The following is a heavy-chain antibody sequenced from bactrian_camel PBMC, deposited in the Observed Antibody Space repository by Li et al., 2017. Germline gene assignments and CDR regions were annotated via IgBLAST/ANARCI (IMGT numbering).Heavy chain of an antibody. J-gene: IGHJ4*01. CDR2: IDYNGRT. D-gene: IGHD4*01. V-gene: IGHV3S53*01. CDR1: ANIDNYYC. CDR3: AADPGGFRLWQRTYNF. Sequence: QVQLVESGGGLVQAGGSLRLSCAASANIDNYYCLGWFRLAPGKEREAVGTIDYNGRTKYADSVKGRFTVTKDNTKNTLYLQMNDLKPEDTAKYYCAADPGGFRLWQRTYNFWGQGTQVTVS.